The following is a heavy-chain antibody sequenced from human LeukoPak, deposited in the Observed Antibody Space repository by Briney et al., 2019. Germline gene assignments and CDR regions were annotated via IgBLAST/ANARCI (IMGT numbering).Heavy chain of an antibody. D-gene: IGHD1-26*01. CDR1: GGSFSGYY. Sequence: SETLSLTCAVYGGSFSGYYWSWIRQPPGKGLEWIGEINHSGSTNYNPSLKSRVTISVDTSKNQFSLKLSSVTAADTAVYYCARGPRVRYSGSYYGEWLDPWGQGTLVTVSS. CDR2: INHSGST. V-gene: IGHV4-34*01. CDR3: ARGPRVRYSGSYYGEWLDP. J-gene: IGHJ5*02.